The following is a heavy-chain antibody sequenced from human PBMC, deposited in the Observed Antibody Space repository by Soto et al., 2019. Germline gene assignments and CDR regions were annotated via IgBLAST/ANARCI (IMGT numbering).Heavy chain of an antibody. CDR3: VRDRIMITFGGVIVFAY. V-gene: IGHV1-3*01. CDR1: GYTFTSYA. CDR2: INAGNGNT. J-gene: IGHJ4*02. D-gene: IGHD3-16*02. Sequence: QVQLVQSGAEVKKPGASVKVSCKASGYTFTSYAMHWVRQAPGQRLEWMGWINAGNGNTKYSQKFQGRVTITRDTFASTAYMELSSLRSEDTAVYYCVRDRIMITFGGVIVFAYWGQGTLVTVSS.